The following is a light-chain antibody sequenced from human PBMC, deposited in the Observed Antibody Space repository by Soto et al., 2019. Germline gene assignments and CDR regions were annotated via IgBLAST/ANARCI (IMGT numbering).Light chain of an antibody. J-gene: IGKJ5*01. CDR3: QQYATTPIT. V-gene: IGKV3-20*01. CDR2: GAS. CDR1: QSVSSSY. Sequence: EVVLTQSPATVSLSPGERAILSCRASQSVSSSYLAWYQQKPGQAPRLLIYGASSRATGIPDRFSGSGSGTDFTLTISRLEPEDFAVYYCQQYATTPITFGQGTRLEIK.